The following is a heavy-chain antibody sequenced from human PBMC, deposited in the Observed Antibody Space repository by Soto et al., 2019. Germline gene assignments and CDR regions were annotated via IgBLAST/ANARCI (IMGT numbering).Heavy chain of an antibody. V-gene: IGHV4-30-2*01. D-gene: IGHD3-10*01. CDR3: ATSFGSGSRAFDY. J-gene: IGHJ4*02. Sequence: SETLSLTCAVSGGSISSGGYSWSWIRQPPGKGLEWIGYMYHSGSTYYNPSLKSRVTISIDTSNKHLSLHLSSVTAADTAVYYCATSFGSGSRAFDYWGQGALVTVSS. CDR2: MYHSGST. CDR1: GGSISSGGYS.